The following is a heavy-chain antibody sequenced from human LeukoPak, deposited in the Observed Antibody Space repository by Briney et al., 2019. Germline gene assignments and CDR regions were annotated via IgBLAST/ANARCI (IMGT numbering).Heavy chain of an antibody. CDR3: AREAAVPNTVFDY. CDR2: IQSDGSTT. V-gene: IGHV3-74*01. J-gene: IGHJ4*02. Sequence: GGSLRLSCAASGFTLGNYWMHWVRHAPGKGLVWVSRIQSDGSTTTYADSVKGRFTISRDNAKNTLYLQMNSLRAEDTAGYYCAREAAVPNTVFDYWGQGSLVTVSS. D-gene: IGHD4-17*01. CDR1: GFTLGNYW.